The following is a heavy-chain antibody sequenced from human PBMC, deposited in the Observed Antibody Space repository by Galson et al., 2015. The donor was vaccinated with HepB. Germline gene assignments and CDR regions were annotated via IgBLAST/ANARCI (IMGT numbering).Heavy chain of an antibody. V-gene: IGHV3-21*01. CDR3: ARDPAKGGGYED. D-gene: IGHD5-12*01. CDR2: IRRSSSYI. Sequence: SLRLSCAASGFTFSSYSMNWARQPQGKGWEGVSSIRRSSSYIYYADSVKGRFTISRDNAKNSLYLQMNSLRAEDTAVYYCARDPAKGGGYEDWGQGTLVTVSS. CDR1: GFTFSSYS. J-gene: IGHJ4*02.